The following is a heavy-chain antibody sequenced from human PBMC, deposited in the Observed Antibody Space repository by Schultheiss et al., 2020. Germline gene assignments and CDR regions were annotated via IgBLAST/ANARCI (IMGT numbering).Heavy chain of an antibody. CDR2: ISGSGGST. V-gene: IGHV3-23*01. Sequence: GGSLRLACAASGFAVSRNYMSWVRQAPGKGLDWVSAISGSGGSTYYADSVKGRFTISRDNSKNTLYLQMNSLRAEDTAVYYCARMMTTVTTFDYWGQGTLVTGSS. J-gene: IGHJ4*02. CDR3: ARMMTTVTTFDY. D-gene: IGHD4-11*01. CDR1: GFAVSRNY.